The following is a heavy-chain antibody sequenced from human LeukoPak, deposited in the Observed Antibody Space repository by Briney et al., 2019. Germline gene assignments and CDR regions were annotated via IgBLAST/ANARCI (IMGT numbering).Heavy chain of an antibody. CDR2: INPNSGGT. Sequence: GASVKVSCKASGYTFTGYYMHWVRQAPGRGLEWMGRINPNSGGTNYAQKFQGRVTMARDTSISTAYMELSRLRSDDTAVYYCARDCLPTDFSSGLCRWFDPWGQGTLVTVSS. D-gene: IGHD3-3*01. J-gene: IGHJ5*02. V-gene: IGHV1-2*06. CDR3: ARDCLPTDFSSGLCRWFDP. CDR1: GYTFTGYY.